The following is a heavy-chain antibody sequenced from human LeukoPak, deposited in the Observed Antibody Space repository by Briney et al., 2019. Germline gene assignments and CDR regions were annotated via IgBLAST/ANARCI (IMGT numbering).Heavy chain of an antibody. V-gene: IGHV3-30*04. Sequence: PGGSLRLSCPASGFTLSSYAMHWVRQAAGKGVEGGAVISYDGDNKYYGDSVKGRFTISRDNSKNTLYLQMNSLRAGDTAVYYCARATVTMPYYFDYWGQGTLVTVSS. CDR3: ARATVTMPYYFDY. J-gene: IGHJ4*02. D-gene: IGHD4-17*01. CDR1: GFTLSSYA. CDR2: ISYDGDNK.